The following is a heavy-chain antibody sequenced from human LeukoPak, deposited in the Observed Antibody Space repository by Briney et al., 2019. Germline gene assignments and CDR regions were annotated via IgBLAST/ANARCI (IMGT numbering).Heavy chain of an antibody. J-gene: IGHJ4*02. Sequence: GASVTVSCTASGGTFSIYAISWVRQAPGQGLAWMGGIIPIFGTANYAQKFQGRVTITADESTSTGYMELSSLRSEDTAVYYCASKRGYSYGLDYWGQGTLVTVSS. CDR3: ASKRGYSYGLDY. CDR1: GGTFSIYA. CDR2: IIPIFGTA. V-gene: IGHV1-69*01. D-gene: IGHD5-18*01.